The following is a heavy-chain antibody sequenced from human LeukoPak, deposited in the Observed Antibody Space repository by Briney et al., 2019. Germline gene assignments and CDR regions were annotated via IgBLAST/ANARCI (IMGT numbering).Heavy chain of an antibody. CDR2: INPNSGGT. D-gene: IGHD6-6*01. CDR3: ARGLRQLVRSWHY. V-gene: IGHV1-2*02. J-gene: IGHJ4*02. Sequence: ASVKVSCKASGYTFTDYFLHWVRQAPGQGLEWMGWINPNSGGTNYAQKFQGRVTMTRDTSISTAYMDLSRLRSDDTAVYYCARGLRQLVRSWHYWGQGTLVTVSS. CDR1: GYTFTDYF.